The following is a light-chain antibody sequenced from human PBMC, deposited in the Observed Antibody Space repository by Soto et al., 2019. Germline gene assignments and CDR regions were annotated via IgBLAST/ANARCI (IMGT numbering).Light chain of an antibody. J-gene: IGLJ1*01. CDR3: CSYARGSTYV. CDR1: SSDVGNYNL. Sequence: QSVLTQPASVSGSPGQSITISCTGTSSDVGNYNLASWYQQHPGKAPKLMIYEGSKRPSGVSNRFSGSKSDNTASLTISGLQAEDEAHYYCCSYARGSTYVFGTGTKVTVL. V-gene: IGLV2-23*01. CDR2: EGS.